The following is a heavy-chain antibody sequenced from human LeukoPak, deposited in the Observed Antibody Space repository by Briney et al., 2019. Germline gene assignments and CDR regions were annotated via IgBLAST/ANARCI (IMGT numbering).Heavy chain of an antibody. CDR1: GFTFSTYS. D-gene: IGHD4-17*01. Sequence: GGSLTLSCAASGFTFSTYSMKGVRQAPGKGLEGVSYISGSSTTIYYADSVKGRFTISRDNAQNSLYLQMSSLSDADTAVYYCATCSYGDYGADYWGQGTLVTVSS. CDR2: ISGSSTTI. J-gene: IGHJ4*02. CDR3: ATCSYGDYGADY. V-gene: IGHV3-48*02.